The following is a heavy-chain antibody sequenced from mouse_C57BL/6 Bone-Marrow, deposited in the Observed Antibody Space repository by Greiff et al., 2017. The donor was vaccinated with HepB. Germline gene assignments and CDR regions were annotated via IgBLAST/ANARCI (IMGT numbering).Heavy chain of an antibody. CDR1: GYTFTSYW. J-gene: IGHJ2*01. D-gene: IGHD2-4*01. V-gene: IGHV1-50*01. CDR2: IDPSDSYT. Sequence: QVQLQQPGAELVKPGASVKLSCKASGYTFTSYWMQWVKQRPGQGLEWIGEIDPSDSYTNYNQKFKGKATLTVDTSSSTAYMQLSSLTSEDSAVYYCARASMSTTRYYFDYWGQGTTLTVSS. CDR3: ARASMSTTRYYFDY.